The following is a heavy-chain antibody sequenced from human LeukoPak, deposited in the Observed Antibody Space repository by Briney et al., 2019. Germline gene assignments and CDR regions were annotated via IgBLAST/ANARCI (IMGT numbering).Heavy chain of an antibody. D-gene: IGHD3-16*01. Sequence: GGSLRLSCAASGFTFSSYAMSWVRQAPGKGLEWVSAISGSGGSTYYADSVKGRFTISRDNAKNSLYLQMNSLRAEDTAVYYCARLGGLGYYYYYYMDVWGKGTTVTISS. CDR3: ARLGGLGYYYYYYMDV. J-gene: IGHJ6*03. V-gene: IGHV3-23*01. CDR1: GFTFSSYA. CDR2: ISGSGGST.